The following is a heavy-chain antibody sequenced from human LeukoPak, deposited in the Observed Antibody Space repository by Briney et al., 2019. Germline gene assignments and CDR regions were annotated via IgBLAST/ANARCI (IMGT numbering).Heavy chain of an antibody. V-gene: IGHV4-34*01. CDR1: GGSFSGYY. Sequence: SSETLSLTCAVYGGSFSGYYWSWIRQPPGKGLEWIGEINHSGSTNYNPSFKSRVTISVDTSKNQFSLKLSSVTAADTAVHYCARIYDSSGYYSFYYGMDVWGQGTTVTVSS. D-gene: IGHD3-22*01. J-gene: IGHJ6*02. CDR3: ARIYDSSGYYSFYYGMDV. CDR2: INHSGST.